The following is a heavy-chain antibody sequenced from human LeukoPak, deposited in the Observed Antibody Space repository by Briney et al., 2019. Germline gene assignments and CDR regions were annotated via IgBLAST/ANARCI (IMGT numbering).Heavy chain of an antibody. CDR2: MNPNSGNP. CDR3: AVLWFGELFFDP. CDR1: GYTFTSYD. D-gene: IGHD3-10*01. J-gene: IGHJ5*02. V-gene: IGHV1-8*01. Sequence: ASVKVSCKASGYTFTSYDINWVRQATGQGLEWMGWMNPNSGNPGYAQKFQGRVTMTRNTSISTAYMELSSLRSEDTAVYYCAVLWFGELFFDPWGQGTLVTVSS.